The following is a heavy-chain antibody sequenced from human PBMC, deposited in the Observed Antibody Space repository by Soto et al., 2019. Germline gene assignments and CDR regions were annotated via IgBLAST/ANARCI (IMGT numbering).Heavy chain of an antibody. CDR3: ARGKNYYAFDM. CDR2: INHSGST. D-gene: IGHD3-10*01. Sequence: SETLSLTCAVYGGSFSGHYWSWIRQPPGKGLEWIGEINHSGSTNYNATLKSRVTISVDTSKNQFSLKLSSETAADTAVYYCARGKNYYAFDMWGQGTMVTVSS. J-gene: IGHJ3*02. CDR1: GGSFSGHY. V-gene: IGHV4-34*01.